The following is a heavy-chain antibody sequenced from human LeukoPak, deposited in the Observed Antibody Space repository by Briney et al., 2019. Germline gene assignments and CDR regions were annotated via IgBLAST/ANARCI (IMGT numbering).Heavy chain of an antibody. CDR3: ARDNIVVVPAVFMDV. J-gene: IGHJ6*03. CDR2: IYYSGST. Sequence: PWETLPLTRTVSGGSISSSSYYWGWIRQPPGKGLEWIGSIYYSGSTNYNPSLKSRVTMSVDTSKNQFSLKLSSVTAADTAVYYCARDNIVVVPAVFMDVWGKGTTVTVSS. V-gene: IGHV4-39*07. D-gene: IGHD2-2*01. CDR1: GGSISSSSYY.